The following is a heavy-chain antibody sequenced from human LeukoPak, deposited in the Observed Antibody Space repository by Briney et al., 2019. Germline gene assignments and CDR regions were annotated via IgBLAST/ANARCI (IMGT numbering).Heavy chain of an antibody. CDR2: IYPDDSDA. Sequence: GEXLKISFQGSGYRFTNNWIGWVRQRPGKGLEWMGIIYPDDSDATYSPSFEGQVTISADKSIRTAYLQWSSLKASDTAIYYCARLGRYGSGYDYWGQGTLVTVSS. J-gene: IGHJ4*02. CDR1: GYRFTNNW. V-gene: IGHV5-51*01. CDR3: ARLGRYGSGYDY. D-gene: IGHD5-18*01.